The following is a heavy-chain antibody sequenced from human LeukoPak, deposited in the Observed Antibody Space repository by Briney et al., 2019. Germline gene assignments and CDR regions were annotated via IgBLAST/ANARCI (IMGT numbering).Heavy chain of an antibody. CDR1: GCTFTSYD. D-gene: IGHD2-8*01. CDR3: ARAGYCTNGVCYTWVDY. Sequence: GASVKVSCKASGCTFTSYDINWVRQATGQGLEWMGWMNPNSGNTGYAQKFQGRVTITRNTSISTAYMELSSLRSEDTAVYYCARAGYCTNGVCYTWVDYWGQGTLVTVSS. J-gene: IGHJ4*02. V-gene: IGHV1-8*03. CDR2: MNPNSGNT.